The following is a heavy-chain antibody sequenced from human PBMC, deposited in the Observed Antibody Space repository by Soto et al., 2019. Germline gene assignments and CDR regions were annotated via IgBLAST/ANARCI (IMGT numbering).Heavy chain of an antibody. J-gene: IGHJ4*01. CDR1: GGSISSYY. D-gene: IGHD3-9*01. V-gene: IGHV4-59*01. CDR2: IYYSGST. Sequence: SETLSLTSTVSGGSISSYYWSWIRQPPGKGLEWIGYIYYSGSTNYKPSLKSRVTISVDTSKNQFSLKLSSVTAADTAVYYCAGGDWDKYPFWGQGSLVPVSS. CDR3: AGGDWDKYPF.